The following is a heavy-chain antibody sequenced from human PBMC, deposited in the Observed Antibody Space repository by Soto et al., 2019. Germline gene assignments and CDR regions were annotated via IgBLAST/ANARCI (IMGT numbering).Heavy chain of an antibody. CDR3: ASTSLRYFDWYPFPGWFDP. J-gene: IGHJ5*02. CDR1: GGSISRYS. D-gene: IGHD3-9*01. Sequence: SETLSLTCTVSGGSISRYSWSWIRQPPGKGLECIGCIYYSGSTDCNPSLRGRVNISVDTSKNQFSLKLSSVTAADTAVYYCASTSLRYFDWYPFPGWFDPWGQGTLVTVSS. CDR2: IYYSGST. V-gene: IGHV4-59*08.